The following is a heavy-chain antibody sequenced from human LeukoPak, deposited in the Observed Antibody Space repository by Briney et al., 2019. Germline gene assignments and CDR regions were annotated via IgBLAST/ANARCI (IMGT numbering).Heavy chain of an antibody. CDR1: GFTFSTYA. V-gene: IGHV3-30*04. CDR2: ISYDGSNK. Sequence: GGSLRLSCAASGFTFSTYAMHWVRQAPGKGLEWVAAISYDGSNKNYADSVKGRFTISRDNSKNTLYLQMNSLRAEDTAVYYCARGVRIAVAGYIDYWGRGTLVTVSS. CDR3: ARGVRIAVAGYIDY. J-gene: IGHJ4*02. D-gene: IGHD6-19*01.